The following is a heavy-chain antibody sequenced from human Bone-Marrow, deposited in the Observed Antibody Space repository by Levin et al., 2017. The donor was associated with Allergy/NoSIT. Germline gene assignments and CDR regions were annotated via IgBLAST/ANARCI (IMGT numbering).Heavy chain of an antibody. Sequence: GGSLRLSCTASGFTFSGAWMGWVRQAPGKGLEWVGRIKTKTGGGTTDYGAPVKGRFTISRDDSTNTLYLQMNSLKTEDTAVYYCATQLSTHDWGQGTLVTVSS. CDR1: GFTFSGAW. CDR2: IKTKTGGGTT. V-gene: IGHV3-15*01. J-gene: IGHJ4*02. D-gene: IGHD1-1*01. CDR3: ATQLSTHD.